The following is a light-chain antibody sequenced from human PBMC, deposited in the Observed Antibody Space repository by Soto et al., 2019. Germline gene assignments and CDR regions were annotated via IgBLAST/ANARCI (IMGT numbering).Light chain of an antibody. CDR1: SSDVGGYKY. V-gene: IGLV2-14*01. CDR2: EVS. J-gene: IGLJ1*01. CDR3: SSYTSSSTYV. Sequence: QSALTQPASVSGSPGQSITISCTGTSSDVGGYKYVSWYQQHPGKAPKLTIYEVSDRPSGVSNRFSGSKSGNTASLTISGLQAEDEADYYCSSYTSSSTYVFGTETKLTVL.